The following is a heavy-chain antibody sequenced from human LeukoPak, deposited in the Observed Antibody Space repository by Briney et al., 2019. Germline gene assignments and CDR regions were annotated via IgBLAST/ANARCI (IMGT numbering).Heavy chain of an antibody. D-gene: IGHD2-2*01. Sequence: GGSLRLSCAASGFTFSNAWMTWVRQAPGKGLEWVGRIKSKTDGGTTDYAAPVKGRFTISRDDSRNTLYLQMNSLKTEDTAVYYCTTALRREYQLLWWGQGTLVTVSS. J-gene: IGHJ4*02. CDR2: IKSKTDGGTT. CDR3: TTALRREYQLLW. V-gene: IGHV3-15*01. CDR1: GFTFSNAW.